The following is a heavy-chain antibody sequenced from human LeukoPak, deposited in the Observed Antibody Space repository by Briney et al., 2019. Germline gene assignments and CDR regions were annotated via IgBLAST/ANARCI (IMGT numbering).Heavy chain of an antibody. Sequence: GGSLRLSCAASGFTFSDYYMSWIRQAPGKGLAWVSYISSTSTTIYYADSVKGRFTVSRDNAKNSVYLQMNSLGAEDTAVYYCAREGRQDYVYFDHWGQGSLVTVSS. CDR2: ISSTSTTI. D-gene: IGHD4-17*01. V-gene: IGHV3-11*01. CDR3: AREGRQDYVYFDH. J-gene: IGHJ4*02. CDR1: GFTFSDYY.